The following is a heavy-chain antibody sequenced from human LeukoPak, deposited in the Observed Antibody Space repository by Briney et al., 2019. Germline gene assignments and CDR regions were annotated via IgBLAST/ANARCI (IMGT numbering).Heavy chain of an antibody. CDR1: GFTFSSYSMN. D-gene: IGHD6-19*01. J-gene: IGHJ3*02. V-gene: IGHV4-59*04. CDR3: ARIPTNAVPSAHNGFDI. CDR2: IYYSGST. Sequence: GSLRLSCAASGFTFSSYSMNWVRQPPGKGLEWIANIYYSGSTYYNPSLKSRVTISVDTSKNQFSLRLNSVTAADTSIYYCARIPTNAVPSAHNGFDIWGQGTMLTVSS.